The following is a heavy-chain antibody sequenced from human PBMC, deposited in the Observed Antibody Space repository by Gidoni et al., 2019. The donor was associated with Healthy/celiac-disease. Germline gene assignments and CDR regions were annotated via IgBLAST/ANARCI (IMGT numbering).Heavy chain of an antibody. J-gene: IGHJ4*02. D-gene: IGHD6-6*01. CDR1: GYTFTGYY. Sequence: QVQLVQSGAAVKKPGASVMVSCKAYGYTFTGYYMHWVRQAPGQGLEWMGWINPNSGGTNYAQKFQCRVTMTRDTSISTAYMELSRLRSDDTAVYYCAREGYSSSLWDYWGQGTLVTVSS. CDR3: AREGYSSSLWDY. V-gene: IGHV1-2*02. CDR2: INPNSGGT.